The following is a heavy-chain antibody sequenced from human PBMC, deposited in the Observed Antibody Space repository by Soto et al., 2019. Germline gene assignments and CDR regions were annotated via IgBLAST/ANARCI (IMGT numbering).Heavy chain of an antibody. V-gene: IGHV4-39*01. Sequence: NPSETLSLTCTVSRGSISSGTNYWAWIRQPPGKGLEWIANIYYSGSTFYNPSLKSRVTISLDTTKNQFSLKLRSVTAADTAVYYCGRHEAGWYFDSWGQGTLVTVSS. J-gene: IGHJ4*02. CDR3: GRHEAGWYFDS. CDR1: RGSISSGTNY. CDR2: IYYSGST. D-gene: IGHD6-25*01.